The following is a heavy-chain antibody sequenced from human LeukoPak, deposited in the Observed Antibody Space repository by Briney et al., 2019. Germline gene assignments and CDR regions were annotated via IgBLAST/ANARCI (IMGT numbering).Heavy chain of an antibody. CDR3: AREALLYDYALGY. D-gene: IGHD3-16*01. Sequence: ASVKVSCKASGYTFTGYYMHWVRQAPGQGLEWMGWINPNSGGTNYAQKFQGRVTMTRDTSISTAYMELSRLRSDDTAVYYCAREALLYDYALGYWGQGTLVTVSS. CDR2: INPNSGGT. J-gene: IGHJ4*02. V-gene: IGHV1-2*02. CDR1: GYTFTGYY.